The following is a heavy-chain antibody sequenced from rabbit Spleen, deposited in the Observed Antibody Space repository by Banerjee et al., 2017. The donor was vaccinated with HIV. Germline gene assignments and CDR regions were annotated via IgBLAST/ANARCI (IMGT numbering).Heavy chain of an antibody. CDR3: ARDTSSSFSSYGMDL. V-gene: IGHV1S40*01. J-gene: IGHJ6*01. CDR1: GVSFRNSSY. D-gene: IGHD1-1*01. CDR2: IDAGSSTFT. Sequence: QALEESGGDLVKPGASLTLTCTASGVSFRNSSYMCWVLQAPGKGLEWIACIDAGSSTFTYYATWAKGRFTISKTSSTTVTLQMTRLTAADTATYFCARDTSSSFSSYGMDLWGQGTLVTVS.